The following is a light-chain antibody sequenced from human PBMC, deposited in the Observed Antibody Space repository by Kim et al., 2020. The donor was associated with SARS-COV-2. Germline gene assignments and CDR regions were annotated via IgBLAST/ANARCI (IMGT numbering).Light chain of an antibody. Sequence: QGKTVRITCGGNNIGSKSVHWYQQKPGQAPVLVIYYDSDRPSGIPERFSGSNSGNTATLTISRVEAGDEADYYCQVWDSSSDHVVFGGGTQLTVL. CDR3: QVWDSSSDHVV. CDR1: NIGSKS. J-gene: IGLJ2*01. V-gene: IGLV3-21*04. CDR2: YDS.